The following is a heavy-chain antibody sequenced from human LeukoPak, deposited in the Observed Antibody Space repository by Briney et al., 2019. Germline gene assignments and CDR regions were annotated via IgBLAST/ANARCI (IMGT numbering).Heavy chain of an antibody. V-gene: IGHV4-59*08. D-gene: IGHD3-10*01. CDR2: IYYSGST. Sequence: SETLSLTCTVSGVPISSYYWSWIRQPPGKGLEWVGNIYYSGSTNYNPSLKSRVTISVDTSKNQFSLNLSSVTAADTAVYYCARGYYGSGTYRCFDPWGQGTLVTVSS. J-gene: IGHJ5*02. CDR1: GVPISSYY. CDR3: ARGYYGSGTYRCFDP.